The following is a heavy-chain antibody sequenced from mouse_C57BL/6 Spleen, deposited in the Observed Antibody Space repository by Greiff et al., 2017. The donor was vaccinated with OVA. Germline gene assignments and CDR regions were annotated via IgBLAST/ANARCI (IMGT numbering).Heavy chain of an antibody. CDR3: ARWAGSDY. D-gene: IGHD3-3*01. V-gene: IGHV1-64*01. CDR2: IRPNSGST. CDR1: GYTFTSYW. J-gene: IGHJ2*01. Sequence: VQLQQPGAELVKPGASVKLSCTASGYTFTSYWMHWVKQRPGQGLEWIGMIRPNSGSTNYNETFKSKTTLTVDKSYSTAYMQLSSLTSEDYAVYYCARWAGSDYWGQGTTLTVSS.